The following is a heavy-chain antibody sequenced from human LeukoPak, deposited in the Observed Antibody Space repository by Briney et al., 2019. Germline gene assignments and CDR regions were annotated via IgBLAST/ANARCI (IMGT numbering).Heavy chain of an antibody. V-gene: IGHV4-4*07. D-gene: IGHD3-22*01. CDR3: ARGPYSYDSSGAFDI. J-gene: IGHJ3*02. CDR1: GGSISSYY. Sequence: SETLSLTCTVSGGSISSYYWSWIRQPAGKGLEWIGRIYTSGSTNYNPFLKSRVTMSVDTSKNQFSLKLSSVTAADTAVYFCARGPYSYDSSGAFDIWGQGTMVTVSS. CDR2: IYTSGST.